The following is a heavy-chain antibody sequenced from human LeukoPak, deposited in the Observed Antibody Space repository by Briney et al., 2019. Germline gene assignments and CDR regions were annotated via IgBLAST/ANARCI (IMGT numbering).Heavy chain of an antibody. CDR2: INPNSGGT. D-gene: IGHD5-12*01. CDR3: ARGSSGYGEDWFDP. J-gene: IGHJ5*02. Sequence: GASVKVSCKASGYTFTGYYMHWVRQAPGQGLEWMGWINPNSGGTNYAQKFQGRVTMTRDTSISTAYMELSRLRSDDTAVYYCARGSSGYGEDWFDPWGQGTLVTVSS. CDR1: GYTFTGYY. V-gene: IGHV1-2*02.